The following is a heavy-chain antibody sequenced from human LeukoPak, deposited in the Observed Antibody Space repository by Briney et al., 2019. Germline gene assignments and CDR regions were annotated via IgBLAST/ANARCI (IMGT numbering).Heavy chain of an antibody. CDR2: IKEDGREK. J-gene: IGHJ3*02. CDR1: GFAFSSYW. Sequence: PGGSLRLSCAASGFAFSSYWMSWVRQPPGKGLEGVANIKEDGREKYYVDSVKGRLTISRDNAKNSLYLQMNSLRAEDTAVYYCARDTDNYGAGTDAFDSWGQGTMVTVSS. CDR3: ARDTDNYGAGTDAFDS. D-gene: IGHD4/OR15-4a*01. V-gene: IGHV3-7*01.